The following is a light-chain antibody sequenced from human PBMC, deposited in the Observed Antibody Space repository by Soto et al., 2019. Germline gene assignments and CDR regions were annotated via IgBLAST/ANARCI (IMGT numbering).Light chain of an antibody. CDR3: QQYGSSTFT. CDR1: QSFSSSY. CDR2: GAS. Sequence: EIVLTQSPGTLSLSPGERATLSCRASQSFSSSYLAWYQQKPGQAPRLLIYGASSRATGIPDRFSGSGSGTDFPRTISRLETYDFAVYYCQQYGSSTFTFGPGTKVEIK. V-gene: IGKV3-20*01. J-gene: IGKJ3*01.